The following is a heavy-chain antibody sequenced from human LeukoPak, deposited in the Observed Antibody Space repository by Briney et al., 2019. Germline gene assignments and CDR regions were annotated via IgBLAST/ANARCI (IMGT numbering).Heavy chain of an antibody. D-gene: IGHD6-19*01. CDR2: ITPFFASP. CDR1: GGTFTGYA. J-gene: IGHJ5*02. Sequence: SVKVSCKASGGTFTGYAFTWVRQAPGQGLEYMGGITPFFASPNYARKFQGRVTITADKQTSASYMELSGLTSDDTAVYYCASLPYSSGWYLGWFDPWGQGTLVTVSS. V-gene: IGHV1-69*06. CDR3: ASLPYSSGWYLGWFDP.